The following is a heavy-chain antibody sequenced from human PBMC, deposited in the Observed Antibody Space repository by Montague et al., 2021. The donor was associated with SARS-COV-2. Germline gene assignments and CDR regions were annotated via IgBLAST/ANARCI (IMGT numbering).Heavy chain of an antibody. CDR2: IYFTGSK. D-gene: IGHD3-10*01. J-gene: IGHJ5*02. CDR1: GGSISSGSYY. V-gene: IGHV4-39*07. Sequence: SETLSLTCSVHGGSISSGSYYWAWMRQPPGKGLEWLGSIYFTGSKSPNQSLKSRATLSIDRSKNQFYLNLSSVTAADTAIYYCVRAMVRQGVWFDPWGQGIQVTVSS. CDR3: VRAMVRQGVWFDP.